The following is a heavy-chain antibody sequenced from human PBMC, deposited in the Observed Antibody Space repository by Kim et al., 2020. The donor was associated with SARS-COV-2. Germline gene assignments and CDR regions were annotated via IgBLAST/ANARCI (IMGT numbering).Heavy chain of an antibody. D-gene: IGHD6-13*01. Sequence: ASVKVSCKASGYTFTGYYMHWVRQAPGQGLEWMGWINPNSGGTNYAQKFQGRVTMTRDTSISTAYMELSRLRSDDTAVYYCARDSTPRTQYSSSWSPYYYYGMDVWGQGTTVTVSS. CDR3: ARDSTPRTQYSSSWSPYYYYGMDV. CDR2: INPNSGGT. CDR1: GYTFTGYY. J-gene: IGHJ6*02. V-gene: IGHV1-2*02.